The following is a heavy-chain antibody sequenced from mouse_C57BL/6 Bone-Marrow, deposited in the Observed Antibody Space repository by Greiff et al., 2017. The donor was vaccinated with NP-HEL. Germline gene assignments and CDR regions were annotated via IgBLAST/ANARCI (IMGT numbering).Heavy chain of an antibody. Sequence: EVQVVESGGGLVKPGGSLKLSCAASGFTFSSYTMSWVRQTPEKRLEWVATISGGGGNPYYPDGVTGRFTISSDNAKNTLYLQMSSLRSEDTALYYCARHDYEYDGGFAYWGQGTLVTVTA. J-gene: IGHJ3*01. V-gene: IGHV5-9*01. D-gene: IGHD2-4*01. CDR1: GFTFSSYT. CDR2: ISGGGGNP. CDR3: ARHDYEYDGGFAY.